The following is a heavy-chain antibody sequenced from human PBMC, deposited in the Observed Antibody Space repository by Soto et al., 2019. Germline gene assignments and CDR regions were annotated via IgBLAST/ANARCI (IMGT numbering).Heavy chain of an antibody. V-gene: IGHV1-3*04. CDR3: AKDSLATMAHGGRFDP. Sequence: GASVKVSCKASGYTFTAYAVHWVRQAPGQRLEYMGRINTAYGSTEYSQKFQGRVTITRDTSASTAYMELSSLRAEDTAVYYCAKDSLATMAHGGRFDPWGQGTLVTVSS. CDR1: GYTFTAYA. D-gene: IGHD3-10*01. CDR2: INTAYGST. J-gene: IGHJ5*02.